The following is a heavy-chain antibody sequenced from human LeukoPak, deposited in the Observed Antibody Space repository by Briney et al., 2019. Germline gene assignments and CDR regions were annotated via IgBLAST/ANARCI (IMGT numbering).Heavy chain of an antibody. Sequence: SETLSLTCAVYGGSFSGYYWSWIRQPPGKGLEWIGEINHSGSTNYNPSLKSRVTISVDTSKNQFSLKLSSVTAADTAVYYCAVTSGGNADFDYWGQGTLVTVSS. D-gene: IGHD4-23*01. V-gene: IGHV4-34*01. CDR3: AVTSGGNADFDY. J-gene: IGHJ4*02. CDR1: GGSFSGYY. CDR2: INHSGST.